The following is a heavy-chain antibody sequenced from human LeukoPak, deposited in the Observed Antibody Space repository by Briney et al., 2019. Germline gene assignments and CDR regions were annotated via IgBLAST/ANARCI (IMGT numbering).Heavy chain of an antibody. CDR3: ARGGYSYNDAFDI. J-gene: IGHJ3*02. CDR2: IYYSGST. CDR1: GGSISSYY. Sequence: ASETLFLTCTVSGGSISSYYWSWIRQPPGKGLEWIGHIYYSGSTNYNPSLKSRVTISVDTSKNQFSLKLSSVTAADTAVYYCARGGYSYNDAFDIWGQGTMVTVSS. V-gene: IGHV4-59*01. D-gene: IGHD5-18*01.